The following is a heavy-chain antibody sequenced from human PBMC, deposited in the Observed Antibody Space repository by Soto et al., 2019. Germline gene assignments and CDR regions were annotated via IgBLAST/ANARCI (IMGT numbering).Heavy chain of an antibody. Sequence: EVQVVESGGGLVQPGGSLRLSCEATGITFEEFAIHWVRQAPGKGREWVSGINWNSGRIGYADSVKGRFTISRDNAKTSLYLHLNRLRVEDTALYYCAKAPKLGTHWLDPWGQGTLVTVSS. J-gene: IGHJ5*02. D-gene: IGHD3-16*01. V-gene: IGHV3-9*01. CDR1: GITFEEFA. CDR2: INWNSGRI. CDR3: AKAPKLGTHWLDP.